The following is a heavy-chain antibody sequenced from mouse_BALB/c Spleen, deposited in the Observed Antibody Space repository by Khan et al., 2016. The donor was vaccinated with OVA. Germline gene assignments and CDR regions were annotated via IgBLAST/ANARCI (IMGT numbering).Heavy chain of an antibody. Sequence: EVELVESGGDLVKPGGSLKISCSASGFTFSSCGMSWVRQTPDKRLEWVATISSGGNSTYYPDSVWGRFTISRNNANNNLYLQISGLKSEDTAMYYCARHFTHYYGSWFAYWGQGTLVTVSA. CDR3: ARHFTHYYGSWFAY. CDR1: GFTFSSCG. D-gene: IGHD1-2*01. J-gene: IGHJ3*01. V-gene: IGHV5-6*01. CDR2: ISSGGNST.